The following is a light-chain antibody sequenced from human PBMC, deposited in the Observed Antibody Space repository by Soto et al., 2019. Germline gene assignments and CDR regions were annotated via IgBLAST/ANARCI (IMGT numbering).Light chain of an antibody. CDR1: DVGSFNL. CDR3: TSYTSSSTYV. J-gene: IGLJ1*01. CDR2: EVN. Sequence: QSALTQPASVSGSPGQSITISCSDVGSFNLVSWYQQHPGKAPKLMIFEVNKRPSGVSFRFSGSKSGNTASLTISGLQAEDEGDYYCTSYTSSSTYVFGTGTKVTVL. V-gene: IGLV2-14*02.